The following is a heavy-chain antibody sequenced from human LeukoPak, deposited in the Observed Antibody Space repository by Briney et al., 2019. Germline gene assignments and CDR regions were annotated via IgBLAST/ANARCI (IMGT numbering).Heavy chain of an antibody. CDR2: INHSGST. J-gene: IGHJ4*02. V-gene: IGHV4-34*01. CDR1: GGYFSGYY. CDR3: ARHTRYTSGWGGEDY. Sequence: SETLSLTCAVYGGYFSGYYWSWIRQPPGKGLEWIGEINHSGSTNYNPSLKSRVTISVDTSKNQFSLKLSSVTAADTAVYYCARHTRYTSGWGGEDYWGQGTLVTVSS. D-gene: IGHD6-19*01.